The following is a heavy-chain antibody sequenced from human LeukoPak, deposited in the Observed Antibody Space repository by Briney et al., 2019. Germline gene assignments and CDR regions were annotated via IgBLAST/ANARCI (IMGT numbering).Heavy chain of an antibody. CDR2: INHSGST. J-gene: IGHJ6*03. V-gene: IGHV4-34*01. CDR3: AGVKILGYYYYYMDV. CDR1: GGSFSGYY. Sequence: SETLSLTCAVYGGSFSGYYWSWIRQPPGKGLEWIGEINHSGSTNYNPSLKSRVTISVDTSKNQFSLKLSSVTAADTAVYYCAGVKILGYYYYYMDVWGKGTTVTVSS. D-gene: IGHD3-16*01.